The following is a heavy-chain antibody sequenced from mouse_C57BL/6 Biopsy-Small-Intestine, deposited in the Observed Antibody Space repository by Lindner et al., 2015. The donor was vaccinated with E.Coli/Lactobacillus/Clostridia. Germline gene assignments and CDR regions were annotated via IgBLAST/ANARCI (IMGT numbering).Heavy chain of an antibody. D-gene: IGHD2-14*01. Sequence: VQLQESGAELARPGASVKTSCKASGYIFTSYTMHWVKQRPGQGLEWIGYINPSSGYTKYNQKFKDKATLTADKSSSTANMQLSSLTSEDSAVYYCARRYSDGYCYVMDYWGQGTSVTVSS. J-gene: IGHJ4*01. CDR3: ARRYSDGYCYVMDY. V-gene: IGHV1-4*01. CDR1: GYIFTSYT. CDR2: INPSSGYT.